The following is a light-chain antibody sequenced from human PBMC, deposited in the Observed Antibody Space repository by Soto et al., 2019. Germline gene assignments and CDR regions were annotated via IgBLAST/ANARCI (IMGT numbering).Light chain of an antibody. CDR3: QSHDSSLSVYV. CDR1: SSNIGAGYD. Sequence: QSALTQPPSVSGAPGQRVTISCTGSSSNIGAGYDVHWYQQLPGTAPKLLIYGNSNRPSGVPDRFSGSKSGTSASLAITGLQAEDEADYYCQSHDSSLSVYVFGTGTRVTVL. V-gene: IGLV1-40*01. J-gene: IGLJ1*01. CDR2: GNS.